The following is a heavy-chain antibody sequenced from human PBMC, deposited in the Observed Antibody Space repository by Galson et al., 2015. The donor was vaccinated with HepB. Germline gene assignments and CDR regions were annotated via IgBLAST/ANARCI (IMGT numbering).Heavy chain of an antibody. CDR1: GYSFTSYW. Sequence: QSGAEVKKPGESLKISCKGSGYSFTSYWIGWVRQMPGKGLEWMGIIYPGDSDTRYSPSFQGQVTISADKSISTAYLQWSSLKASGTAMYYCARPHYYDSSGSRAFDIWGQGTMVTVSS. D-gene: IGHD3-22*01. J-gene: IGHJ3*02. CDR2: IYPGDSDT. V-gene: IGHV5-51*01. CDR3: ARPHYYDSSGSRAFDI.